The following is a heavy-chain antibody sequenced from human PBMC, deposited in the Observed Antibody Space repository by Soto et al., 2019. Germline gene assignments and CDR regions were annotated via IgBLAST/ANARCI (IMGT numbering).Heavy chain of an antibody. J-gene: IGHJ4*02. CDR2: IYPGDSDV. V-gene: IGHV5-51*01. Sequence: PGESLKISCQGSGYTFTTYWVGWVRQRPGKGLDWMGNIYPGDSDVKYSPSFQGQVTISVDKSISTAYLQWNSLKASDTAVYYCARQNYAGYGGYDSAFDYWGQGTLVTVSS. D-gene: IGHD5-12*01. CDR3: ARQNYAGYGGYDSAFDY. CDR1: GYTFTTYW.